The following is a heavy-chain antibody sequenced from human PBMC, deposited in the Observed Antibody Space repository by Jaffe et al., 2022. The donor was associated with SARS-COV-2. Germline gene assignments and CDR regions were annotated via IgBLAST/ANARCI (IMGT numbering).Heavy chain of an antibody. CDR3: ATTWGPSYDRRSWFDP. CDR1: GGSISSPNYY. D-gene: IGHD3-9*01. J-gene: IGHJ5*02. Sequence: QLQLQESGPGLVKPSETLSLTCIVAGGSISSPNYYWGWIRQPPGKGLEWIGSLSYTGSTYYNPSLKSRVTMSVDTSKSQFSLKLSSVTAADTALYYCATTWGPSYDRRSWFDPWGQGTLVTVSS. CDR2: LSYTGST. V-gene: IGHV4-39*01.